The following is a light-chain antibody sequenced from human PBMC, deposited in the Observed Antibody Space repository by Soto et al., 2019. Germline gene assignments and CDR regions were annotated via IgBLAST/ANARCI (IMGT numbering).Light chain of an antibody. CDR1: SSDVGGYNY. J-gene: IGLJ1*01. CDR3: SSYTSSSTYV. CDR2: DVS. Sequence: QSALTQPASVSGSPGQSFTISCTGTSSDVGGYNYVSWYQQHPGKAPKLMIYDVSNRPSGVSNRFSGSKSGNTASLTISGLQAEDEADYYCSSYTSSSTYVFGTGTKVTV. V-gene: IGLV2-14*01.